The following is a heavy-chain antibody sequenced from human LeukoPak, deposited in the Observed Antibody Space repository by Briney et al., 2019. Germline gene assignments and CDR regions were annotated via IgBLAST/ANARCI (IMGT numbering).Heavy chain of an antibody. J-gene: IGHJ4*02. CDR2: IYSGGST. D-gene: IGHD3-9*01. CDR1: GFTLSSYG. Sequence: GGSLRLSCAASGFTLSSYGMHWVRQAPGKGLEWVSVIYSGGSTYYADSVKGRFTISRDNSKNTLYLQMNSLRVEDTAVYYCALGLVTDYWGQGTLVTVSS. V-gene: IGHV3-66*01. CDR3: ALGLVTDY.